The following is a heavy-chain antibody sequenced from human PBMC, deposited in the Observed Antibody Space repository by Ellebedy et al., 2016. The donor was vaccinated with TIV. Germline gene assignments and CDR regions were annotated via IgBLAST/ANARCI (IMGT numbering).Heavy chain of an antibody. D-gene: IGHD5-12*01. CDR3: VRDPATRIMFDL. J-gene: IGHJ5*02. V-gene: IGHV1-2*02. Sequence: AASVKVSCKASGYTFTDYYFHWVRQAPGQGLEWMGWINGNTGGAKYAQKFQGRFTITRDTSISTAYMELSRLSSDDTAVYYCVRDPATRIMFDLWGQGTLVTVSS. CDR2: INGNTGGA. CDR1: GYTFTDYY.